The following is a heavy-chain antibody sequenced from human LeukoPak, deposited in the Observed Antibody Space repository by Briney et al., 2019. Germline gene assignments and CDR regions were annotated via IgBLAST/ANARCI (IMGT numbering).Heavy chain of an antibody. V-gene: IGHV3-21*01. D-gene: IGHD3-3*01. CDR3: ARAFRDFWSGYALDY. CDR1: GFTFSSYS. CDR2: ISSSSSYI. Sequence: GGSLRLSCAASGFTFSSYSMNWVRQAPGKGLEWVSSISSSSSYIYYADSVKGRFTISRDNAKNSLYLQMNSLRAEDTAVYYCARAFRDFWSGYALDYWGQGTLVTVSS. J-gene: IGHJ4*02.